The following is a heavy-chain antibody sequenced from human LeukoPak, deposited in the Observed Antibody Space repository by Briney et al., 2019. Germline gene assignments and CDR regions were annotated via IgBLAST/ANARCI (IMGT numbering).Heavy chain of an antibody. CDR1: GYTFTSYY. CDR2: INPSGGST. V-gene: IGHV1-46*01. CDR3: AREGRDYGSSSSSLYFDY. D-gene: IGHD6-6*01. Sequence: ASVKVSCKASGYTFTSYYMHWVRQAPGQGLKWMGIINPSGGSTSYAQKFQGRVTITADESTSTAYMELSSLRSEDTAVYYCAREGRDYGSSSSSLYFDYWGQGTLVTVSS. J-gene: IGHJ4*02.